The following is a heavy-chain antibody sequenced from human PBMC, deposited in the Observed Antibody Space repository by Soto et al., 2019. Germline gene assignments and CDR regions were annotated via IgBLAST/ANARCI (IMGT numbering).Heavy chain of an antibody. CDR1: GYTFTSYD. J-gene: IGHJ6*03. V-gene: IGHV1-8*01. CDR2: MNPNSGNT. CDR3: ARGGADYYYGSGSYYNPSKYYYYYYYMDV. Sequence: ASVKVSCKASGYTFTSYDINWVRQATGQGLEWMGWMNPNSGNTGYAQKFQGRVTMTRNTSISTAYMELSSLRSEDTAVYYCARGGADYYYGSGSYYNPSKYYYYYYYMDVWGKGTTVTVSS. D-gene: IGHD3-10*01.